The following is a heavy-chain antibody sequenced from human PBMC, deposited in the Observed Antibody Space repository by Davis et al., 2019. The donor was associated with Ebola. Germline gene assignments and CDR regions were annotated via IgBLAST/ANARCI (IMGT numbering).Heavy chain of an antibody. CDR2: ISYDGSNK. V-gene: IGHV3-30*03. J-gene: IGHJ6*02. CDR3: ARDRGIAVAGKLRYYGMDV. D-gene: IGHD6-19*01. CDR1: GFTFSSYG. Sequence: GGSLRLSCAASGFTFSSYGMHWVRQAPGKGLEWVAVISYDGSNKYYADSVKGRFTISRDNSKSTLYLQMNSLRAEDTAVYYCARDRGIAVAGKLRYYGMDVWGQGTTVTVSS.